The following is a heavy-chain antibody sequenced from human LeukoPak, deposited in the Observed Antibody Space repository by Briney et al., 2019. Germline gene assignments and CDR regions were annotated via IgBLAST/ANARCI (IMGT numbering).Heavy chain of an antibody. Sequence: ASVKVSCKSSGYTFTDYHMHWVRQAPGQGLEWMGWVDLKSGGTRYAQKFQDRVTMTRDTSISVGYMELRRLTSDDTAVCYCGRDSTPAIGSYFDFWGQGTLVTVSS. CDR2: VDLKSGGT. CDR3: GRDSTPAIGSYFDF. V-gene: IGHV1-2*02. D-gene: IGHD2-2*01. CDR1: GYTFTDYH. J-gene: IGHJ4*02.